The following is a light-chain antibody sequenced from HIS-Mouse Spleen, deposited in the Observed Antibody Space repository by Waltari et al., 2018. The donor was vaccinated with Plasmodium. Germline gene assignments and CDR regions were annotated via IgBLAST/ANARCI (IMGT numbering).Light chain of an antibody. CDR2: DVS. CDR3: CSYAGSYTYV. J-gene: IGLJ1*01. V-gene: IGLV2-11*01. CDR1: RSDVGGYNY. Sequence: QSALTQPRPVSATPGQAVTISCAGTRSDVGGYNYVYWYQHHPGKAPKLMIYDVSKRPSGVPDRFSGSKSGNTASLTISGLQAEDEADYYCCSYAGSYTYVFGTGTKVTVL.